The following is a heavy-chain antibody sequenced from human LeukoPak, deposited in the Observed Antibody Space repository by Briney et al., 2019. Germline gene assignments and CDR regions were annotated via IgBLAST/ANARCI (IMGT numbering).Heavy chain of an antibody. CDR1: GGSISSSSYY. Sequence: SETLSLTCTVSGGSISSSSYYWGWIRQPPGKGLEWIGEINHSGSTNYNPSLKSRVTISVDTSKNQFSLKLSSVTAADTAVYYCARGDGGAAGTFDYWGQGTLVTVSS. V-gene: IGHV4-39*07. CDR2: INHSGST. CDR3: ARGDGGAAGTFDY. D-gene: IGHD6-13*01. J-gene: IGHJ4*02.